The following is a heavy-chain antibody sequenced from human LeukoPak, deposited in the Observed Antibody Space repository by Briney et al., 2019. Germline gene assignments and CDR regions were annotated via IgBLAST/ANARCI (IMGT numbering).Heavy chain of an antibody. Sequence: SETLSLTCTVSVGSISSDYWSWIRQPPGKGLEWSGYIHYTGSINYNPSLRSRVTISIDTSKNQFSLKLSSVTAADTAIYYCARDRLGLPVDYWGQGTLVTVSS. V-gene: IGHV4-59*01. CDR1: VGSISSDY. CDR3: ARDRLGLPVDY. J-gene: IGHJ4*02. D-gene: IGHD5-18*01. CDR2: IHYTGSI.